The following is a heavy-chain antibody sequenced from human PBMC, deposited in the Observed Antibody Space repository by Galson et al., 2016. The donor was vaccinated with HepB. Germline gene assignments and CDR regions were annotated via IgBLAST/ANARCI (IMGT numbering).Heavy chain of an antibody. J-gene: IGHJ4*02. CDR3: VRDDWGPGDF. CDR2: MAHDGSFI. V-gene: IGHV3-7*03. D-gene: IGHD7-27*01. CDR1: HFNLAGYW. Sequence: SLRLSCAASHFNLAGYWMSWVRQAPEKGLEWVANMAHDGSFINYVDSVKGRFTISRDNTNNFLFLQMNSLRVDDTAVYYCVRDDWGPGDFWGQGTLVTVSS.